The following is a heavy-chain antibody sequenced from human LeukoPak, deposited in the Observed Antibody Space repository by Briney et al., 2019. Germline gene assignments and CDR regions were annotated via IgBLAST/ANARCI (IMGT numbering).Heavy chain of an antibody. Sequence: SQTLSLTCAISGDSVSSNSATWTWIRQSPSRGLEWLGRTYYRSKWYNDYAVSVKSRITINPDTSKNQFSLQLSSVTPEDTAVYYCARGPPYGSRSDYFDYWGQGTLVTVSS. V-gene: IGHV6-1*01. J-gene: IGHJ4*02. CDR3: ARGPPYGSRSDYFDY. D-gene: IGHD3-10*01. CDR1: GDSVSSNSAT. CDR2: TYYRSKWYN.